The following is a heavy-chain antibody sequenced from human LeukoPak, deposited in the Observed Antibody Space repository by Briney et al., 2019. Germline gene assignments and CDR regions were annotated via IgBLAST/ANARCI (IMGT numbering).Heavy chain of an antibody. CDR1: GYTFTGYY. Sequence: ASVKVSCKASGYTFTGYYMHWVRQAPGQGLEWMGRINPNNGATNYAQKLQGRVTITGDTSISTAYMELSSLRSGDTAVYYCTRESGSYHGNDYWGQGTLVTVSS. CDR2: INPNNGAT. J-gene: IGHJ4*02. V-gene: IGHV1-2*06. CDR3: TRESGSYHGNDY. D-gene: IGHD1-26*01.